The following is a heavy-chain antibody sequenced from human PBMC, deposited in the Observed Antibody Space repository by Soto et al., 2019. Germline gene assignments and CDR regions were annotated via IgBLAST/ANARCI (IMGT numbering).Heavy chain of an antibody. Sequence: PSETLSLTCAVSGGSIRSGGFSWSWIRQPPGKGLEWIGYIYHSGNTYYNPSLKSRVTISVDRSKNQFSLKLSSVTDADTAVYYCARVPDRWGQGTLVTVSS. D-gene: IGHD2-2*01. CDR3: ARVPDR. CDR1: GGSIRSGGFS. CDR2: IYHSGNT. V-gene: IGHV4-30-2*01. J-gene: IGHJ5*02.